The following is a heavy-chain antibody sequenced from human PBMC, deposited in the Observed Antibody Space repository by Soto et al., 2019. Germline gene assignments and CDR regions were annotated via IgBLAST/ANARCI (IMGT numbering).Heavy chain of an antibody. Sequence: GASVKVSCKASGGTFRNYAITWVRQAPGQGLEWMGGIIPLFATSNYAQKFLGRLTFTADESAGTAYMELSSLRSEDTAVYCSAAVIPHTPYNSPHYFDHWGQGTLVTVSS. D-gene: IGHD1-20*01. V-gene: IGHV1-69*13. J-gene: IGHJ4*02. CDR1: GGTFRNYA. CDR2: IIPLFATS. CDR3: AAVIPHTPYNSPHYFDH.